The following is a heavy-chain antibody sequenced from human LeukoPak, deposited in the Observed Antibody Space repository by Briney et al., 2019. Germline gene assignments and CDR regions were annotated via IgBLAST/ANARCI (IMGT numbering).Heavy chain of an antibody. J-gene: IGHJ4*02. CDR2: INPSGGST. D-gene: IGHD5-18*01. CDR1: GYTFTSYY. V-gene: IGHV1-46*01. Sequence: GASVKVSCKASGYTFTSYYMHWVRQAPGQGLEWMGIINPSGGSTSYAQEFQGRVTMTRDTSTSTVYMELSSLRSEDTAVYYCARDLTDAPGDSYGFVDYWGQGTLVTVSS. CDR3: ARDLTDAPGDSYGFVDY.